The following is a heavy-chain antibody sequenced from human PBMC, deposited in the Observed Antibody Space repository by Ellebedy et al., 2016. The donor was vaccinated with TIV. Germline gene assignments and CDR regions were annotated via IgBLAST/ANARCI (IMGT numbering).Heavy chain of an antibody. CDR2: IKQDGSVK. V-gene: IGHV3-7*03. CDR1: GFTFTNYW. J-gene: IGHJ5*02. Sequence: GESLKISCAASGFTFTNYWMSWVRQAPGKGLEWVANIKQDGSVKYYVDSVKGRFTISRDNAKNSLYLQMNSLRPEDTALYYCAKDLYNSITGTWFDPWGQGTLVTVSS. D-gene: IGHD6-13*01. CDR3: AKDLYNSITGTWFDP.